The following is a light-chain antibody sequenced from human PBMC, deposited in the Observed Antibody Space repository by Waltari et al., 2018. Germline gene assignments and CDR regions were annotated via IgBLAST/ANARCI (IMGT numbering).Light chain of an antibody. V-gene: IGLV2-23*02. CDR3: CSYAGRNIWV. CDR1: SIDVGFYNL. Sequence: QSALTQPASVSGSPGQSITISCTGTSIDVGFYNLVSYQLHPDEAPKLMVYEVSERPAGVSNRFSGSKSGNTASRRISGLQAEDEADYYCCSYAGRNIWVFGGGTKLTVV. J-gene: IGLJ3*02. CDR2: EVS.